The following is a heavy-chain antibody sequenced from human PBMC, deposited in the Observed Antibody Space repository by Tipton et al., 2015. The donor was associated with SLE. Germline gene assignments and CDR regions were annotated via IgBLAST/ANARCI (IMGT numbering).Heavy chain of an antibody. Sequence: SLRLSCAASGFTFSDYYMSWIRQAPGKGLEWVSYISSSSSFSNYADSVKGRFTISRDNAKNPLYLQMNSLRAEDTSVYYCARDAPYYDFWSGQNYYYMDVWGKGTTVTVSS. V-gene: IGHV3-11*06. J-gene: IGHJ6*03. D-gene: IGHD3-3*01. CDR1: GFTFSDYY. CDR2: ISSSSSFS. CDR3: ARDAPYYDFWSGQNYYYMDV.